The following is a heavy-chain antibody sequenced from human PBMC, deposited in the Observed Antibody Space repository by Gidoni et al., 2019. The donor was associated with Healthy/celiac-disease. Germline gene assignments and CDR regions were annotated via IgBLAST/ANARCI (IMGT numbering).Heavy chain of an antibody. CDR3: AIAYYGGRHFDY. CDR1: GYSISSGYY. CDR2: IYHSGST. V-gene: IGHV4-38-2*01. D-gene: IGHD4-17*01. Sequence: QLQLQESGPGLAKPSETLSLTCAVSGYSISSGYYWGWIRQPPGKGLEWIGSIYHSGSTYYNPSLKSRVTISVDTAKNQFSLKLSSVTAADTAVYYCAIAYYGGRHFDYWGQGTLVTVSS. J-gene: IGHJ4*02.